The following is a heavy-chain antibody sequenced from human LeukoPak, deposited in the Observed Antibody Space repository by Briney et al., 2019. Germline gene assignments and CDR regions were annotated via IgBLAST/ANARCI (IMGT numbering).Heavy chain of an antibody. CDR3: SRGPPLDY. CDR2: IYYSGTT. J-gene: IGHJ4*02. V-gene: IGHV4-59*01. Sequence: SETLSLTCTVSGGSISSYYWSWVRQPPGKGLEWIGYIYYSGTTNYNPSLKSRVTISVDTSKNQFSLKLNSVTAADTAVYYCSRGPPLDYWGQGTPVTVSS. CDR1: GGSISSYY.